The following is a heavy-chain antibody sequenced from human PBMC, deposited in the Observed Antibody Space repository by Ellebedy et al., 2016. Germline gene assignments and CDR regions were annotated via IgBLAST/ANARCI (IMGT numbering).Heavy chain of an antibody. J-gene: IGHJ6*02. CDR2: LYGGGAS. V-gene: IGHV3-66*02. CDR1: GFSVSSND. D-gene: IGHD2/OR15-2a*01. CDR3: AKVRYPDFYQNSAMDV. Sequence: GESLKISXAASGFSVSSNDMSWVRQAPGKGLELVSLLYGGGASYYADSVKGRFTISRDNSKIRVSLQMDSLRVEDTAVYYCAKVRYPDFYQNSAMDVWGQGTTVTVSS.